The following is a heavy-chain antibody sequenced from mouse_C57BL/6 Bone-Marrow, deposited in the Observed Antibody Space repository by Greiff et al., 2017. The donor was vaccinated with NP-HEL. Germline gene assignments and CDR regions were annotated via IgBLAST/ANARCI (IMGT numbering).Heavy chain of an antibody. CDR1: GYTFTSYG. Sequence: QVQLKESGAELARPGASVKLSCKASGYTFTSYGISWVKQRTGQGLEWIGEIYPRSGNTYYNEKFKGKATLTADKSSSTAYMELRSLTSEDSAVYFCAREAIYYDSNEGTWFAYWGQGTLVTVSA. J-gene: IGHJ3*01. D-gene: IGHD2-4*01. CDR2: IYPRSGNT. V-gene: IGHV1-81*01. CDR3: AREAIYYDSNEGTWFAY.